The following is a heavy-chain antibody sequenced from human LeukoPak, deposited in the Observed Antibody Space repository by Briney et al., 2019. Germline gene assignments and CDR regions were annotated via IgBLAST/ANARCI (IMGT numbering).Heavy chain of an antibody. CDR1: GGSISSSNW. CDR3: AREVADYGGYYYYHYMDV. V-gene: IGHV4-4*07. Sequence: SETLSLTCAVSGGSISSSNWWSWIRQPAGKGLEWIGRIYTSGSNNYNPSLKSRVTMSVDTSKNQFSLKLSSVTAADTAMYYCAREVADYGGYYYYHYMDVWGKGTTVTISS. J-gene: IGHJ6*03. CDR2: IYTSGSN. D-gene: IGHD4-23*01.